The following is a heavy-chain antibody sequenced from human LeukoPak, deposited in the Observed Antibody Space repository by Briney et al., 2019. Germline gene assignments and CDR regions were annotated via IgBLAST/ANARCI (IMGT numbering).Heavy chain of an antibody. Sequence: SQTLSLTCTVSGGSISSGGYYWSWIRQHPGKGLEWIGYIYYSGSTYYNPSLKSRVTISVDTSKNQFSLKVSSVTAADTAVHYCVRLIHCGRNNCYFDYWGPGTVVTVSS. CDR1: GGSISSGGYY. CDR3: VRLIHCGRNNCYFDY. CDR2: IYYSGST. J-gene: IGHJ4*02. D-gene: IGHD2-21*01. V-gene: IGHV4-31*03.